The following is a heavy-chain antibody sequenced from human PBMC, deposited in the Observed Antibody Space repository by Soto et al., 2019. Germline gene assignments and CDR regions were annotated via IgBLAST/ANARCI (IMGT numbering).Heavy chain of an antibody. J-gene: IGHJ6*03. V-gene: IGHV4-30-4*01. D-gene: IGHD3-9*01. Sequence: SETLSLTCTVSGGSISSGDYYWSWIRQPPGKGLEWIGYIYYSGSTYYNPSLKSRVPISVDTSKNQFSLKLSSVTAADTAVYYCARAGFDWLSGGYYYYYMDVWGEGTTVTVSS. CDR1: GGSISSGDYY. CDR2: IYYSGST. CDR3: ARAGFDWLSGGYYYYYMDV.